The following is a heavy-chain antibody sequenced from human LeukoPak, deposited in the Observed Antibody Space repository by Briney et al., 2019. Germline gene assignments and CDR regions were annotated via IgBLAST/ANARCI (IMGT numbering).Heavy chain of an antibody. J-gene: IGHJ4*02. Sequence: SETLSLTCTVSGGSISSSSYYWGWIRQPPGKGLEWIGSIYYSGSTYYNPSLKSRVTISVDTSKNQFSLKLSSVTAADTAVYYCARVVGATHIDYWGQGTLVTVSS. D-gene: IGHD1-26*01. V-gene: IGHV4-39*07. CDR3: ARVVGATHIDY. CDR2: IYYSGST. CDR1: GGSISSSSYY.